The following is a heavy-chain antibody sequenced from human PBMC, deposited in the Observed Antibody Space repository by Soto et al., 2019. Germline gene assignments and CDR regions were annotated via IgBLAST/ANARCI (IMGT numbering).Heavy chain of an antibody. CDR3: ARATTIFGVVMSLGMDV. D-gene: IGHD3-3*01. J-gene: IGHJ6*02. V-gene: IGHV4-61*01. CDR2: IYHSGST. CDR1: GVSISRCRYY. Sequence: PSETLSLTCRISGVSISRCRYYWGWIRQPPGKGLEWIGYIYHSGSTNYNPSLKSRVTISVDTSKNHFSLKLSSVTAADTAVYYCARATTIFGVVMSLGMDVWGQGTTVTVSS.